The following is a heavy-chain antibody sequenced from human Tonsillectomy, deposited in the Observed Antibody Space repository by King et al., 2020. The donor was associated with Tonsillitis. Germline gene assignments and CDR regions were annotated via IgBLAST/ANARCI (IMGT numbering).Heavy chain of an antibody. CDR3: ARGYYDILTGYWARGSQTSTIDY. Sequence: VQLVESGGGVVQPGRSLRLSCAASGFTFSNYGMHWVRQAPGKGLYWVAVIWYDGSNKYYSDSVNGRFTISRDNSKNTLYLQMKSLRAEDTAVYYCARGYYDILTGYWARGSQTSTIDYWGQGTLVTVSS. V-gene: IGHV3-33*08. CDR2: IWYDGSNK. D-gene: IGHD3-9*01. J-gene: IGHJ4*02. CDR1: GFTFSNYG.